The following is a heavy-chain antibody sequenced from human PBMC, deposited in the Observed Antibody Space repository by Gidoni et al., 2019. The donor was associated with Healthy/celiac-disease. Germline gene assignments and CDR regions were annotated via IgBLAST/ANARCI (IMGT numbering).Heavy chain of an antibody. V-gene: IGHV2-5*01. D-gene: IGHD3-22*01. CDR2: IFWNDDK. Sequence: QITLKESGPTLVKPTQTLTLTCTFAGVSPSTSGVGGGWIRQPPGKALEWLALIFWNDDKRYSPSLKSRLTITTDTSKNQVVLTMTNMAPVDTATYSCAHRMYYYDSSGYESRSFDYWGQGTLVTVSS. CDR1: GVSPSTSGVG. CDR3: AHRMYYYDSSGYESRSFDY. J-gene: IGHJ4*02.